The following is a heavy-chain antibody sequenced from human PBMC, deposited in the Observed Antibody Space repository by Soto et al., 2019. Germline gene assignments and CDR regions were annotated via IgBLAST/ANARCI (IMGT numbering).Heavy chain of an antibody. D-gene: IGHD3-16*02. CDR2: INHSGST. V-gene: IGHV4-34*01. J-gene: IGHJ4*02. CDR3: ASRHYDYVWGSYRYTDY. CDR1: GWYFSGYY. Sequence: SETLSLTCPVYGWYFSGYYWSWIRQPPGKGLEWIGEINHSGSTNYNPSLKSRVTISVDTSKNQFSLKLSSVTAADTAVYYCASRHYDYVWGSYRYTDYWGQGTLVTVSS.